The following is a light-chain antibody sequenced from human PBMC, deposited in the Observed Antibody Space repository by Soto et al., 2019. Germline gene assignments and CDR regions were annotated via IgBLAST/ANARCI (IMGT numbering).Light chain of an antibody. J-gene: IGLJ1*01. CDR1: KLGDKY. CDR3: QAWDSSTAV. V-gene: IGLV3-1*01. CDR2: QDN. Sequence: SYELTQPPSVSVSPGQTASITCSGDKLGDKYACWYQQKPGQSPVLVIYQDNKRPSGIPEQFSGSNSGNTATLTISGTQAMDEADYYCQAWDSSTAVFGTGTKLTVL.